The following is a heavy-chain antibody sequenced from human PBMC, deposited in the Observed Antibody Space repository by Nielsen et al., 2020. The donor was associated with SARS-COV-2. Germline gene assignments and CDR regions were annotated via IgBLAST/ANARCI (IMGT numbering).Heavy chain of an antibody. CDR3: TKEPRYSSPWHVPGFRYFES. CDR1: GFIFKDYA. Sequence: GGSLRLSCAASGFIFKDYAMSWVRQTPGKGLEWLSAISADGKYADYRGAVRGRFTSSRDNSKSTLYLQLSGLRAEDTAVYYCTKEPRYSSPWHVPGFRYFESWGQGTLVTVSS. V-gene: IGHV3-23*03. D-gene: IGHD4-11*01. CDR2: ISADGKYA. J-gene: IGHJ4*02.